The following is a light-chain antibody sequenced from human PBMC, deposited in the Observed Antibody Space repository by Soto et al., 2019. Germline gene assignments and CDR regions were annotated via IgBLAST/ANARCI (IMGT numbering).Light chain of an antibody. V-gene: IGKV3-15*01. CDR1: QSVSSN. Sequence: EIVMTQSPATLSVSPGERATLSCRASQSVSSNLAWYQLKPGQAPRLLIYGASTRATGIPARFSGSGSGTEFTLTISSLQSEDFAVYYCQQEWTFGQGTKLEIK. CDR3: QQEWT. CDR2: GAS. J-gene: IGKJ2*02.